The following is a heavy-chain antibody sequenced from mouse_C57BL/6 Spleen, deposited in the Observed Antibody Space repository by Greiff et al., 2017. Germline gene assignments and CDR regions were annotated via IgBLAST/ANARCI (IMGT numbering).Heavy chain of an antibody. CDR1: GYTFTDYN. V-gene: IGHV1-22*01. CDR3: ARGEYGNYVYAMDY. D-gene: IGHD2-1*01. CDR2: INPNNGGT. Sequence: VQLQQSGPELVKPGASVKMSCKASGYTFTDYNMHWVKQSHGKSLEWIGYINPNNGGTSYNQKFKGKATLTVTKSSSTAYMELRSLTSEESAVYYCARGEYGNYVYAMDYWGQGTSVTVSS. J-gene: IGHJ4*01.